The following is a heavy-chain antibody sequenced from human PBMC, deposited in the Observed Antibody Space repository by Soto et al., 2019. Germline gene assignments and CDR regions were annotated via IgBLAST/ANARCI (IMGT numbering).Heavy chain of an antibody. CDR1: GYTFSDYA. Sequence: ASVKVSCKTSGYTFSDYAIRWVRQAPGQSLEWMGWINGGNGKSKFSQKFQDRVTITRDTFASTAYMELSSLRSEDTAVYFCARTRSGTYSLDFWGRGTLVTVSS. V-gene: IGHV1-3*01. D-gene: IGHD1-26*01. CDR2: INGGNGKS. CDR3: ARTRSGTYSLDF. J-gene: IGHJ4*02.